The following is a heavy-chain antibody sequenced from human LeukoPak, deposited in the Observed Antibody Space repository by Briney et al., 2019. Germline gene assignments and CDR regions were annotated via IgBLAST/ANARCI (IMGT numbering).Heavy chain of an antibody. CDR1: GYTFSNFG. Sequence: GASVKVSFKASGYTFSNFGISWVRQAPGQGREWMGWISGNNDNPNYGQKFQGRLTVTTDSSTSTAYMELRNLRSDDTAVYYCARDGTSTDDYWGQGTLVTVSS. D-gene: IGHD2-2*01. J-gene: IGHJ4*02. CDR3: ARDGTSTDDY. CDR2: ISGNNDNP. V-gene: IGHV1-18*01.